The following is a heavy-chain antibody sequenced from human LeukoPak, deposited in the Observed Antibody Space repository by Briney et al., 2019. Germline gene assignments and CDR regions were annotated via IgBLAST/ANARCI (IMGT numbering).Heavy chain of an antibody. CDR3: ARGHSSSWYYFDY. V-gene: IGHV4-34*01. CDR2: INHSGST. J-gene: IGHJ4*02. D-gene: IGHD6-13*01. Sequence: PSETLSLTCAVYGGSFSGYYWSWIRQPPGKGLEWIGEINHSGSTNYNPSLKSRVTISVDTSKTQFSLKLSSVTAADTAVYYCARGHSSSWYYFDYWGQGTLVTVSS. CDR1: GGSFSGYY.